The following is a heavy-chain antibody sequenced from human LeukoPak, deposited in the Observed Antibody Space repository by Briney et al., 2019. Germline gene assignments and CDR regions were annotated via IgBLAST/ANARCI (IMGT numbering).Heavy chain of an antibody. CDR3: ARAGDYGANWYFDL. CDR1: GGSISSSSYY. J-gene: IGHJ2*01. V-gene: IGHV4-39*07. Sequence: PSETLSLTCTVSGGSISSSSYYWGWIRQPPGKGLEWIGSIYYSGSTYYNPSLKSRVTISVDTSKNQFSLKLSSVTAADTAVYYCARAGDYGANWYFDLWGRGTLVTVSS. D-gene: IGHD4/OR15-4a*01. CDR2: IYYSGST.